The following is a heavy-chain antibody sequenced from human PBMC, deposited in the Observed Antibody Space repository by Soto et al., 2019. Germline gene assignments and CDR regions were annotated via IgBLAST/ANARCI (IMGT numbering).Heavy chain of an antibody. J-gene: IGHJ6*02. CDR1: GYSFTSYW. Sequence: GESLKISCKGSGYSFTSYWIGWVRQMPGKGLEWMGIIYPGDSDTRYSPSFQGQVTISADKSISTAYLQWSSLKASDTAMYYCARTSADSYYYYYGMDVWGQGTTVTSP. V-gene: IGHV5-51*01. CDR2: IYPGDSDT. CDR3: ARTSADSYYYYYGMDV.